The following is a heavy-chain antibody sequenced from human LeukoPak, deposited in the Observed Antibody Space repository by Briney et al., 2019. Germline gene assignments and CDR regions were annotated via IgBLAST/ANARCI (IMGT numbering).Heavy chain of an antibody. Sequence: GGSLRLSCTASGFTFSNFWMGWVRQAPGKGLEWVANIKQDETEKFYLGSVKGRFTISRDNAKNSLYLQMNSLRDEDTAVYYCARGRATGRSGGDYWGQGTLVTVSS. D-gene: IGHD3-9*01. V-gene: IGHV3-7*01. CDR2: IKQDETEK. CDR1: GFTFSNFW. CDR3: ARGRATGRSGGDY. J-gene: IGHJ4*02.